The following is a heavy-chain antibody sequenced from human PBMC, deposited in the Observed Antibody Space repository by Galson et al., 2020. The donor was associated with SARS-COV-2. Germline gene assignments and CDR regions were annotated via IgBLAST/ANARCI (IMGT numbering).Heavy chain of an antibody. Sequence: SETLSLTCTVSGVSISSGGYYWSWIRQHPGKGLEWIGYIHYSGTTNYNPSVKSLVTISLDMSKNQFSLSLSSVTAADTAVYYCARGGRRFLESLLESREYYFDYWGQGTLVTVSS. D-gene: IGHD3-3*01. CDR3: ARGGRRFLESLLESREYYFDY. V-gene: IGHV4-31*01. CDR2: IHYSGTT. J-gene: IGHJ4*02. CDR1: GVSISSGGYY.